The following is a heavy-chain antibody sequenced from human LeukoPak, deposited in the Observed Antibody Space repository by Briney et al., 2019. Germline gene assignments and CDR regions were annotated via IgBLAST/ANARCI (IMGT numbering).Heavy chain of an antibody. J-gene: IGHJ4*02. V-gene: IGHV3-30*02. Sequence: GGSLRVYCVASGFTFNSYGMHWVRQAPGKGLEWVAFIRYDRSNKYYADSVKGRFTISRDNSKNTLYLQMNSLRAEDTAVYYCAKDNGKGFDYWGQGTLVTVSS. CDR2: IRYDRSNK. CDR3: AKDNGKGFDY. CDR1: GFTFNSYG.